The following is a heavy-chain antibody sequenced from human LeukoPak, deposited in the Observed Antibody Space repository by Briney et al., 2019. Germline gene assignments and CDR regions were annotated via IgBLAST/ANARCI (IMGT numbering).Heavy chain of an antibody. J-gene: IGHJ4*02. CDR1: GYTFTGYD. Sequence: ASVKVSCKTSGYTFTGYDIHWVRQAPGQGLEWMGWIDPNSGGTNFAQKFQGRVTMTTDTSITTAYMELTRLRSDDTAVYYCANWAATIRNFNYWGQGTLVTVSS. V-gene: IGHV1-2*02. D-gene: IGHD5-12*01. CDR3: ANWAATIRNFNY. CDR2: IDPNSGGT.